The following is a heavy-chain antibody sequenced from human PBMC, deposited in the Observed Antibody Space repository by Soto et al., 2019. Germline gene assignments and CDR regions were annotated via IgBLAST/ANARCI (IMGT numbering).Heavy chain of an antibody. CDR1: GGTFSSYT. D-gene: IGHD2-15*01. V-gene: IGHV1-69*02. CDR3: ARGNCSGGSCYSWVYYYYYMDV. CDR2: IIPILGIA. J-gene: IGHJ6*03. Sequence: QVQLVQSGAEVKKPGSSVKVSCKASGGTFSSYTISWVRQAPGQGLEWMGRIIPILGIANYAQKFQGRVTITADKYTSTAYMELSSLRSEDTAVYYCARGNCSGGSCYSWVYYYYYMDVWGKGTTVTVSS.